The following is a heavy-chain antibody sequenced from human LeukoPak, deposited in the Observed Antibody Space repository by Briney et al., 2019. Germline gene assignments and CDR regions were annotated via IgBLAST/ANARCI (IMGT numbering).Heavy chain of an antibody. CDR2: IYYTGST. CDR1: GGSISSYY. CDR3: ARSSGYSYGNFDY. J-gene: IGHJ4*02. Sequence: PSETLSLTCTVSGGSISSYYWNWIRQPPGKGLEWIGYIYYTGSTNYNPSLKSRVTISLDTSKNQFSLKLSSVTAADTAVYYCARSSGYSYGNFDYWGQGTLVTVSS. D-gene: IGHD5-18*01. V-gene: IGHV4-59*01.